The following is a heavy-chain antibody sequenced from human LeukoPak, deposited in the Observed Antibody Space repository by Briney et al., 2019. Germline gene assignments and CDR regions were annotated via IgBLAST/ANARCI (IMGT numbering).Heavy chain of an antibody. CDR1: GFTLSSNY. J-gene: IGHJ4*02. D-gene: IGHD3-3*01. CDR3: ARGYYDFWSGYSPADY. Sequence: PRGSLRLSCAASGFTLSSNYMSWVRQAPGKGLEWVSVIYSGGSTYYADSVMGRFTIPRDNSKKTLYLQMNSLRAEDTAVYYCARGYYDFWSGYSPADYWGQGTLVTVSS. V-gene: IGHV3-53*01. CDR2: IYSGGST.